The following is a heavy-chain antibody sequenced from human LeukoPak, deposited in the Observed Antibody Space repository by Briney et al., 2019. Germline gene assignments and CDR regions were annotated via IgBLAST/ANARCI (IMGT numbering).Heavy chain of an antibody. CDR3: ARHLTTVWFDP. D-gene: IGHD4-11*01. CDR2: IYYSGST. CDR1: GDSIRSGDSY. V-gene: IGHV4-61*08. J-gene: IGHJ5*02. Sequence: SETLSLTCSVSGDSIRSGDSYWTWIRQPPGKGLEWIGYIYYSGSTNYNPSLKSRVTISVDTSKNQFSLKLSSLTAADTAVYYCARHLTTVWFDPWGQGTLVTVSS.